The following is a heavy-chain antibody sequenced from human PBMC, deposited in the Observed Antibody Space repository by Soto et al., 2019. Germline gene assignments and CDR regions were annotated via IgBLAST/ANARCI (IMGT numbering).Heavy chain of an antibody. CDR2: TIPIFGTA. CDR3: ATEAAWRGYGWFY. Sequence: QVQLVQSGAEVKKPGASVKVSCKASGGTFSSYAISWVRQAPGQGLEWMGGTIPIFGTANYAQTFQGRVSITADQSTSTAYMQLSSLIYEETAVYYCATEAAWRGYGWFYWGQGTLVSVSS. V-gene: IGHV1-69*01. CDR1: GGTFSSYA. J-gene: IGHJ4*02. D-gene: IGHD3-3*01.